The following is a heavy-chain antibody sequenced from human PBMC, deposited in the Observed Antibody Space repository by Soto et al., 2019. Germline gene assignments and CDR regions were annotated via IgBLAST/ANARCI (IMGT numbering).Heavy chain of an antibody. J-gene: IGHJ4*02. Sequence: QVQLQESGPGLVKPSGTLSLTCAVSGVSISSHDWWTWVRQPPGKGLEWIGESHQSGNTNYNSSPESRVTLSVDKSKTQSARKLSSVTVADTAVYYWATRDSGRFYWGQGTLVTVSS. CDR2: SHQSGNT. CDR3: ATRDSGRFY. CDR1: GVSISSHDW. V-gene: IGHV4-4*02. D-gene: IGHD6-13*01.